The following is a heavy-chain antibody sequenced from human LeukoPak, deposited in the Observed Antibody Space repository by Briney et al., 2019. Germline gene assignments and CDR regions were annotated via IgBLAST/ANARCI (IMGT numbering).Heavy chain of an antibody. V-gene: IGHV4-39*07. Sequence: SETLSLTCTVSGGSISSSSYYWGWIRQPPGKGLEWIGSIYYSGSTYYNPSLKSRVTISVDTSKNQFSLKLSSVTAADTAVYYCASGIVVVPAALDYWGQGTLVTVSS. J-gene: IGHJ4*02. CDR1: GGSISSSSYY. D-gene: IGHD2-2*01. CDR2: IYYSGST. CDR3: ASGIVVVPAALDY.